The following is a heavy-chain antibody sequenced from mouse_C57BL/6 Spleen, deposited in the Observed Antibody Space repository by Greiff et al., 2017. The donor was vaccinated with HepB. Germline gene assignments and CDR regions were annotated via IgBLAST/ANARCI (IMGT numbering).Heavy chain of an antibody. CDR2: IDPSDSYT. D-gene: IGHD1-1*01. CDR1: GYTFTSYW. Sequence: QVQLQQPGAELVMPGASVKLSCKASGYTFTSYWMHWVKQRPGQGLEWIGEIDPSDSYTNYNQKFKGKSTLTVDKSSSTAYMQLSSLTSEDSAVYYCASGVVAHYYAMDYWGQGTSVTVSS. J-gene: IGHJ4*01. V-gene: IGHV1-69*01. CDR3: ASGVVAHYYAMDY.